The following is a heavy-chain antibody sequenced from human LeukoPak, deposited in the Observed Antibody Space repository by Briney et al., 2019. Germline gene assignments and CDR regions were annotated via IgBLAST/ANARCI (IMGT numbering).Heavy chain of an antibody. D-gene: IGHD3-22*01. CDR1: GYTFTSYG. V-gene: IGHV1-18*01. Sequence: ASVKVSCKASGYTFTSYGINWVRQAPGQGLEWMGWISAYNGNTNYAQKLQGRVTMTTDTSTSTAYMELRSLRSDDTAVYYCARDPIPYYYDSSPGYDYWGQGTLVTVSS. CDR2: ISAYNGNT. J-gene: IGHJ4*02. CDR3: ARDPIPYYYDSSPGYDY.